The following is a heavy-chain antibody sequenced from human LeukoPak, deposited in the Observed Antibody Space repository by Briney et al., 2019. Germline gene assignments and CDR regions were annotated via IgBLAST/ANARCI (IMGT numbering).Heavy chain of an antibody. J-gene: IGHJ4*02. CDR1: GFIFNNYA. CDR3: AKDSPAMASFFGY. CDR2: TSSSGGST. Sequence: GGSLRLSCAASGFIFNNYAMSWVRQAPGRGLEWVSGTSSSGGSTYYADSVKGRFTISRDNSKNTLYLQMSNLRAEDTAVYYCAKDSPAMASFFGYWGQGTLVTVSS. D-gene: IGHD3-16*02. V-gene: IGHV3-23*01.